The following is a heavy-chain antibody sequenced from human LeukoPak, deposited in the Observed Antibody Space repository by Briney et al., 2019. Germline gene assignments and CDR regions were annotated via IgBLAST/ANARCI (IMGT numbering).Heavy chain of an antibody. CDR1: GGTFSSYA. Sequence: SVKVSCKASGGTFSSYAISWVRQAPGQGLEWMGGIIPIFGTANYAQKFQGRVTITADESTSTAYMELSSLRSEDTAVDYCARDGGSYFNFYYGMDVWGQGTTVTVSS. D-gene: IGHD1-26*01. J-gene: IGHJ6*02. CDR2: IIPIFGTA. V-gene: IGHV1-69*13. CDR3: ARDGGSYFNFYYGMDV.